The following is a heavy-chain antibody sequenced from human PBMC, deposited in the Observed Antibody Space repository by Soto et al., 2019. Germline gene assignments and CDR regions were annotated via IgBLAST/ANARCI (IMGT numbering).Heavy chain of an antibody. CDR2: IWYDGSNK. D-gene: IGHD2-15*01. CDR1: GFTFSSYG. J-gene: IGHJ3*02. V-gene: IGHV3-33*01. Sequence: QVQLVESGGGVVQPGRSLRLSCAASGFTFSSYGMHWVRQAPGKGLEWVAVIWYDGSNKYYADSVKGRFTISRDNSKNTLYLQMNSLRAEETAVYYCARDHLRYCSGGSCHDAFDIWGQGTMVTVSS. CDR3: ARDHLRYCSGGSCHDAFDI.